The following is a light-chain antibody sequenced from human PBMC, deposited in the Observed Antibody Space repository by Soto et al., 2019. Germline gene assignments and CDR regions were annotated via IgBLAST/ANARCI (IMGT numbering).Light chain of an antibody. CDR1: NIGSKS. Sequence: SYELTQPPSVSVAPGQTARITCGGNNIGSKSVHWYQQKPGQAPVLAVYDDSDRTSGIPERFSGSNSGNTATLTISRVEAGDEADYYCQVWDSSSDHYVFGTGTKVTVL. J-gene: IGLJ1*01. CDR3: QVWDSSSDHYV. V-gene: IGLV3-21*02. CDR2: DDS.